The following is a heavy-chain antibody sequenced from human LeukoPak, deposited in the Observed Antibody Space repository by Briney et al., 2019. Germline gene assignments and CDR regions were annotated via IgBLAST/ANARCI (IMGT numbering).Heavy chain of an antibody. J-gene: IGHJ4*02. CDR1: GGSISSGGYY. CDR2: IYYSGST. Sequence: SETLSLTCTVTGGSISSGGYYWSWIRQHPGKGLEWIGYIYYSGSTYYNPSLKSRVTISVDTSKNQFSLKLSSVTAADTAVYYCARDGSHYFDYWGQGTLVTVSS. V-gene: IGHV4-31*03. CDR3: ARDGSHYFDY. D-gene: IGHD2-2*03.